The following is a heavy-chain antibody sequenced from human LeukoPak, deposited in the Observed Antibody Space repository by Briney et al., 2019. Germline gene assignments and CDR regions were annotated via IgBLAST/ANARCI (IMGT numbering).Heavy chain of an antibody. J-gene: IGHJ6*03. V-gene: IGHV4-39*07. CDR3: AREPFGDTSEVYYYYHMDV. D-gene: IGHD4-17*01. Sequence: SETLSLTCTVSGGSISSSSYYWGWIRQPPGKGLEWIGSIYYSGSTYYNPSLKSRVTISVDTSKNQFSLKLSSVTAADTAVYYCAREPFGDTSEVYYYYHMDVWGKGTTVTVSS. CDR1: GGSISSSSYY. CDR2: IYYSGST.